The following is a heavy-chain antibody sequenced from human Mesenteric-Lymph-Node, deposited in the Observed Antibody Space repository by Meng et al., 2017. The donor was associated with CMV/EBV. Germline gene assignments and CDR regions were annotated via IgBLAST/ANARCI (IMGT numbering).Heavy chain of an antibody. CDR1: GGSFSGYF. CDR2: IIHTGST. Sequence: SETLSLTCSVFGGSFSGYFWTWVRQPPGKGLEWIGEIIHTGSTDYNPSLKSRVTMSVDTSKLQFSLRLTSVTAADTAVYYCAREVPGYCSSTSCPLRGYWYFDLWGRGTLVTVSS. D-gene: IGHD2-2*01. CDR3: AREVPGYCSSTSCPLRGYWYFDL. V-gene: IGHV4-34*12. J-gene: IGHJ2*01.